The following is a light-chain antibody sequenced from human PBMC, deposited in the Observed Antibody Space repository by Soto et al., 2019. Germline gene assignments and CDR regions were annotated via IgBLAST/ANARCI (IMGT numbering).Light chain of an antibody. CDR1: SSDVGGYNY. CDR3: ASYTSSSTSVI. J-gene: IGLJ2*01. Sequence: QSVLTQPASVSGSPGQSITISCTGTSSDVGGYNYVSWYQQHPGKAPKLMIYEVSNWPSGISSRFSGSKSGNTASLTISGLQAEDEADYYCASYTSSSTSVIFGRGTKLTVL. V-gene: IGLV2-14*01. CDR2: EVS.